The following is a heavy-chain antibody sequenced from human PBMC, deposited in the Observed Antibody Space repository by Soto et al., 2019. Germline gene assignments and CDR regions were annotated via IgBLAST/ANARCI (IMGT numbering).Heavy chain of an antibody. J-gene: IGHJ6*02. CDR3: AREGEMPHYYYGLDV. CDR1: DYTFTTYG. V-gene: IGHV1-18*01. D-gene: IGHD3-16*01. Sequence: QVQLVQSGAEVRKPGASVKVSCKASDYTFTTYGISWVRRAPGQGIEWMGWISGYNGHTKYAQKFQGRVTMTTDTSTSTVYMDLRSLRSDDTAVYYCAREGEMPHYYYGLDVWGQGTTGTVSS. CDR2: ISGYNGHT.